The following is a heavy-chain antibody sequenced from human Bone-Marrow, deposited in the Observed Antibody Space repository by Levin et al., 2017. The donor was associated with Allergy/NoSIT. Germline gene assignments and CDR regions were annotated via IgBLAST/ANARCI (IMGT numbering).Heavy chain of an antibody. D-gene: IGHD3-16*01. CDR2: IYPDDSDT. J-gene: IGHJ3*02. Sequence: GGSLRLSCKASGSSFTSYWIGWVRQMPGKGLEWMGIIYPDDSDTKYRPAFQGQVTISADKSITTAYLQWNSLRLSDSAMYFCATASGDVWARAFDIWGQGTKVTVSS. CDR3: ATASGDVWARAFDI. V-gene: IGHV5-51*01. CDR1: GSSFTSYW.